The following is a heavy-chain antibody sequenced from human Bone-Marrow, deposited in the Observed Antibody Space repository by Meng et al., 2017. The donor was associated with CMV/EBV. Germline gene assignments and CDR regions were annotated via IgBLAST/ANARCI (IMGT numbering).Heavy chain of an antibody. Sequence: SETLSLTCTVSGYSISSGYYWGWIRQPPGKGLERIGSIYYSGSTYYNPSLKSRVTISVDTSKNQFSLKLSSVTAEDTAVYYCARGGEYCSSTSCYRQPIDYCGQGTLVTVSS. J-gene: IGHJ4*02. CDR2: IYYSGST. CDR3: ARGGEYCSSTSCYRQPIDY. V-gene: IGHV4-38-2*02. D-gene: IGHD2-2*01. CDR1: GYSISSGYY.